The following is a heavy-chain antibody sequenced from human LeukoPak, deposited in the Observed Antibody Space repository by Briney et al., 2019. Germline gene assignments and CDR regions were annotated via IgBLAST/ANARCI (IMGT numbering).Heavy chain of an antibody. Sequence: GGSLRLSCAASGLNFSSYGMHWVRQAPGKGLEWVAVISYDGSNKYCADSVKGRFTLSRDNSKNTLYLQMNSLRAEDTAVYYCAKDHYDSSGYYPRYYFDYWGQGTLVTVSS. CDR1: GLNFSSYG. D-gene: IGHD3-22*01. V-gene: IGHV3-30*18. CDR2: ISYDGSNK. CDR3: AKDHYDSSGYYPRYYFDY. J-gene: IGHJ4*02.